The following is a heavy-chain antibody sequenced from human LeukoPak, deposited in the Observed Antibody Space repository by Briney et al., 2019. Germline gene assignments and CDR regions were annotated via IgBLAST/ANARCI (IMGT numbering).Heavy chain of an antibody. CDR2: INSDGSST. V-gene: IGHV3-74*01. CDR3: AREGGYYIEFDY. Sequence: PGGSLRLSCAASGFTFSSYWMHRVRQAPGKGLVWVSRINSDGSSTSYADSVKGRFTISRDNAKNTLYLQMNSLRAEDTAVYYCAREGGYYIEFDYWGQGTLVTVSS. D-gene: IGHD3-3*01. J-gene: IGHJ4*02. CDR1: GFTFSSYW.